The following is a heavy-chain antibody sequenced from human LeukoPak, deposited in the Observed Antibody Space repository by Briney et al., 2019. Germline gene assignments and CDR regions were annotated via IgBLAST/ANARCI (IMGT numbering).Heavy chain of an antibody. CDR3: AKPYNYDSRNDP. CDR1: GGSISSGDYY. Sequence: SETLSLTCTVSGGSISSGDYYWSWIRQPPGKGLEWIGYMYYSGSTYYNPSLKSRVTISIDTSKNQFSLKLSSVTAADTAVYYCAKPYNYDSRNDPWGQATLVIVSS. D-gene: IGHD3-22*01. J-gene: IGHJ5*02. V-gene: IGHV4-30-4*01. CDR2: MYYSGST.